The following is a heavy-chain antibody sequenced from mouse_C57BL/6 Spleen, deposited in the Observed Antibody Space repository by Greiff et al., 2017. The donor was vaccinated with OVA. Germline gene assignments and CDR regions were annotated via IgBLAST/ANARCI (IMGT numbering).Heavy chain of an antibody. J-gene: IGHJ4*01. V-gene: IGHV5-15*01. CDR1: GFTFSDYG. Sequence: EVQLQESGGGLVQPGGSLKLSCAASGFTFSDYGMAWVRQAPRKGPEWVAFISNLAYSIYYADTVTGRFTISSENAKNTLYLEMSSLRSEDTAMYYCARDDGSYAMDYWGQGTSVTVSS. CDR2: ISNLAYSI. CDR3: ARDDGSYAMDY. D-gene: IGHD2-3*01.